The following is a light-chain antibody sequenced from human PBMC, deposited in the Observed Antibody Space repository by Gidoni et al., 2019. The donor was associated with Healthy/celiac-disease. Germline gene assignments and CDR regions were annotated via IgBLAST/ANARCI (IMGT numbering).Light chain of an antibody. CDR3: QRNGSSPGT. J-gene: IGKJ1*01. CDR1: QSVSSSY. V-gene: IGKV3-20*01. Sequence: ELVFPHLPGTLSLSPGERATLSCRASQSVSSSYLPWYQPTPGQAPMLLIDGASSSATGIPDRFSGSWCGTVFTLTISRLEPEDLAVYYWQRNGSSPGTFGQGTKVEIK. CDR2: GAS.